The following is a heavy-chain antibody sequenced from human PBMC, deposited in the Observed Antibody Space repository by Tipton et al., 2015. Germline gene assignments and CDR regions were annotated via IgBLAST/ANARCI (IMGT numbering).Heavy chain of an antibody. CDR1: GVSISSRRYY. Sequence: PGLVKPSETLSLTCSVSGVSISSRRYYWGWIRQPPGKGLEWIGTIYSSGSTFYNPSLKSRLTISLDTSKNQFNLNLSSVTAAGRAVYYCASSNYYDTCWYWGQGTLVTVSS. CDR2: IYSSGST. CDR3: ASSNYYDTCWY. V-gene: IGHV4-39*01. D-gene: IGHD3-22*01. J-gene: IGHJ4*02.